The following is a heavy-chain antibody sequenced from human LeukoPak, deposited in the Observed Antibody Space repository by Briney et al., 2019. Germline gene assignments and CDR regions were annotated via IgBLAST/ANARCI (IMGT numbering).Heavy chain of an antibody. J-gene: IGHJ4*02. Sequence: SETLSLTCTVSGGSISSSSYYWGWIRQPPGKGLEWIGEINHSGSTNYNPSLKSRVTISVDTSKNQFSLKLSSVTAADTAVYYCASRHTYYYDSSGYYTRWGQGTLVTVSS. D-gene: IGHD3-22*01. CDR2: INHSGST. V-gene: IGHV4-39*07. CDR3: ASRHTYYYDSSGYYTR. CDR1: GGSISSSSYY.